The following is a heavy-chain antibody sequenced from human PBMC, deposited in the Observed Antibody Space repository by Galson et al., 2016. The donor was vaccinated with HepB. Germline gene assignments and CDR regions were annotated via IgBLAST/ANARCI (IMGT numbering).Heavy chain of an antibody. V-gene: IGHV3-23*01. CDR2: ISNRGDNT. CDR1: GFTFSTYA. CDR3: AKEGGYCISTTCPRRVDP. J-gene: IGHJ5*02. D-gene: IGHD2-2*01. Sequence: SLRLSCAASGFTFSTYAMSWVRQTPGKGLEWVSAISNRGDNTYYADPVEGRFTISRDNSKNTLYLQMNSLRAEDTAVYYCAKEGGYCISTTCPRRVDPWGQGTLVTVSS.